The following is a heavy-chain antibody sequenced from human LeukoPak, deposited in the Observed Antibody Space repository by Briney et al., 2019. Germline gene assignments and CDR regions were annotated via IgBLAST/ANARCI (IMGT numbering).Heavy chain of an antibody. J-gene: IGHJ4*02. Sequence: GASVKVSCKASGGTFISYAISWVRQAPGQGLEWMGGIIPIFGTANYAQKFQGRVTITADESTSTAYMELSSLRSEDTAVYYCARGSTMGYYFDYWGQGTLVTVSS. CDR1: GGTFISYA. CDR3: ARGSTMGYYFDY. D-gene: IGHD4/OR15-4a*01. CDR2: IIPIFGTA. V-gene: IGHV1-69*13.